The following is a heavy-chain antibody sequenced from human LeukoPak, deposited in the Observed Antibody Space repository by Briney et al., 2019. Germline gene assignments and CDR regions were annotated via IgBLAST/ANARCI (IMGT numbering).Heavy chain of an antibody. CDR2: ISGSGGST. CDR3: AKVSRNTVVVPAGHVAGAFDI. J-gene: IGHJ3*02. V-gene: IGHV3-23*01. D-gene: IGHD2-2*01. Sequence: GGSLRLSCAASGFTFSSYAMSWVRQAPGKGLEWVSAISGSGGSTYYADSVKGRFTISRDNSKNTLYLQMNSLRAEDTAVYYCAKVSRNTVVVPAGHVAGAFDIWGQGTMVTVSS. CDR1: GFTFSSYA.